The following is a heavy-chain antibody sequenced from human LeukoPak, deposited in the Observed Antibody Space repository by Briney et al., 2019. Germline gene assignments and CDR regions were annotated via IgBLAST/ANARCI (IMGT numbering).Heavy chain of an antibody. D-gene: IGHD4-11*01. CDR2: ISYDGSNK. Sequence: GGSLRLSCAASGFTFSSYGMHWVRQAPGKGLEWVAVISYDGSNKYYADSVKGRFTISRDNSKNTLYLQMNSLRAEDTAVYYCAKHGYSNGDGLAYWGQGTLVTVSS. CDR1: GFTFSSYG. CDR3: AKHGYSNGDGLAY. V-gene: IGHV3-30*18. J-gene: IGHJ4*02.